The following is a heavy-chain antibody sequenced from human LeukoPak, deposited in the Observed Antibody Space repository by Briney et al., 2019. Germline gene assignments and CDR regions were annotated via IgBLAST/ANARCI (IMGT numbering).Heavy chain of an antibody. CDR3: ARLVVVVPADTDVFNI. CDR1: GYTFTGYY. CDR2: INPNSGGT. Sequence: ASVKVSCKASGYTFTGYYLHWVRQAPGQGLEWMGWINPNSGGTNFAQKLQARVTMTMDTSINTAYMELSRLRSDDTAVYYCARLVVVVPADTDVFNIWGQGTMVTVSS. V-gene: IGHV1-2*02. J-gene: IGHJ3*02. D-gene: IGHD2-2*01.